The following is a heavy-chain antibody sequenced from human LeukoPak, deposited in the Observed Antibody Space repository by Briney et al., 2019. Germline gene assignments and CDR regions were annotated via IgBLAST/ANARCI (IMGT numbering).Heavy chain of an antibody. Sequence: SETLSLTCTVSGGSISSGSYYWSWIRQPPGKGLEWIGSIYYSGSTYYNPSLKSRVTISVDTSKNQFSLKLSSVTAADTAVYYCARGVENWNYEPYYYYYYMDVWGKGTTVTVSS. D-gene: IGHD1-7*01. J-gene: IGHJ6*03. CDR3: ARGVENWNYEPYYYYYYMDV. V-gene: IGHV4-39*07. CDR1: GGSISSGSYY. CDR2: IYYSGST.